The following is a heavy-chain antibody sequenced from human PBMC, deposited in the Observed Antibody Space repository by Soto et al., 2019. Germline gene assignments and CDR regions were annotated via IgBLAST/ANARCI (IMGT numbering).Heavy chain of an antibody. D-gene: IGHD3-10*01. V-gene: IGHV1-8*01. CDR3: ARALRSYGSGSQYRYYFDY. J-gene: IGHJ4*02. Sequence: ASVKVSCKASGYTFTSYDINWVRQATGQGLEWMGWMNPNSGNTGYAQKFQGRVTMTRNTSISTAYMELSSLRSEDTAVYYCARALRSYGSGSQYRYYFDYWGQGTLVTVSS. CDR2: MNPNSGNT. CDR1: GYTFTSYD.